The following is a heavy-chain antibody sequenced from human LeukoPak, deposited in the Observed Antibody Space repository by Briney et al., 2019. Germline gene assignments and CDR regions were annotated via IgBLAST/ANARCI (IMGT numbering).Heavy chain of an antibody. CDR3: AKDIRELYDSSGYLDY. D-gene: IGHD3-22*01. CDR1: GFTLDDYA. CDR2: ISWNSGSI. J-gene: IGHJ4*02. V-gene: IGHV3-9*01. Sequence: PGRSRRLSCAASGFTLDDYAMHWVRQAPGKGLEWVSGISWNSGSIGYADSVKGRFTISRDNAKNSLYLQMNSPRAEDTALYYCAKDIRELYDSSGYLDYWGQGTLVTVSS.